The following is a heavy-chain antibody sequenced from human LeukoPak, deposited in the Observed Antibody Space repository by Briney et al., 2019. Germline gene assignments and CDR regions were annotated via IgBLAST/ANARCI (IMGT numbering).Heavy chain of an antibody. CDR3: ARDVPPAADAFDI. J-gene: IGHJ3*02. Sequence: GGSLRLSCADSGFTVSSNYMSWVRQAPGKGLEWVSVIYSGGSTYYTDSVKGRFTISRDNSKNTLYLQMNSLRAEDTAVYHCARDVPPAADAFDIWGQGTMVTVSS. CDR1: GFTVSSNY. V-gene: IGHV3-66*01. D-gene: IGHD6-13*01. CDR2: IYSGGST.